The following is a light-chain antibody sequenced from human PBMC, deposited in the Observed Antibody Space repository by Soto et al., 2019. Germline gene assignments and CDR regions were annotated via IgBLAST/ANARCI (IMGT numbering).Light chain of an antibody. V-gene: IGLV8-61*01. CDR1: SGSVSTSYY. Sequence: QTVVTQEPSFSVSPGMTVTLTCGLNSGSVSTSYYPSWYQQTPGQAPRTLIYSTNTRSSGVPDRFSGSILGNKAALTITGAQADDESDYYCVLYMGSGIWVFGGGTQLTVL. J-gene: IGLJ3*02. CDR3: VLYMGSGIWV. CDR2: STN.